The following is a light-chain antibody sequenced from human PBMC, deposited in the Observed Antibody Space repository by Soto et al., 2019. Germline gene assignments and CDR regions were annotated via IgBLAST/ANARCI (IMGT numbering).Light chain of an antibody. CDR3: QQYVSLPIT. J-gene: IGKJ5*01. CDR1: RTVDSTY. V-gene: IGKV3-20*01. CDR2: GAS. Sequence: EIVLTQSPGTLSLSPGERATISCRASRTVDSTYLAWYQQKAGQAPRLLIYGASSRATGIPDRFSGSGSGTDFTLTINRVAPEDFAVYFCQQYVSLPITFGQGTRLEIK.